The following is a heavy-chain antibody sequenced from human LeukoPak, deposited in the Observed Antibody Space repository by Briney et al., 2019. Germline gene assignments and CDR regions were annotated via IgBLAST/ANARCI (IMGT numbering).Heavy chain of an antibody. D-gene: IGHD3-22*01. CDR2: IYTSGST. CDR1: GGSISSYY. V-gene: IGHV4-4*07. J-gene: IGHJ4*02. CDR3: ARDRGYYDSSGYATDYFDY. Sequence: PSETLSLTCTVSGGSISSYYWSWIRQPAGKGLEWIGRIYTSGSTNYNPSLKSRVTMSVDTSKNQFSLKLSSVTAADTAVYYCARDRGYYDSSGYATDYFDYWGQGTLVTVSS.